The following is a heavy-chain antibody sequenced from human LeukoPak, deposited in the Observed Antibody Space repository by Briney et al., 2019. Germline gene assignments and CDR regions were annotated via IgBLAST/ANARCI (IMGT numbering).Heavy chain of an antibody. CDR2: INPKSGGT. V-gene: IGHV1-2*02. J-gene: IGHJ5*02. D-gene: IGHD2-2*02. CDR3: ARGYKYGWFDP. Sequence: ASVKVSCKASGYTFNDYFLHWVRQAPGQGLEWMGWINPKSGGTNYAQKFQGRVTMTRDTSITTANMEPSRLETDDMAVYYCARGYKYGWFDPWGQGTLVTVSS. CDR1: GYTFNDYF.